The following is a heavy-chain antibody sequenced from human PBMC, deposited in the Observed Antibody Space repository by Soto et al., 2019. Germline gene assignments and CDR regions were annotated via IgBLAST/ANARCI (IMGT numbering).Heavy chain of an antibody. CDR3: TRGSPFDY. Sequence: GGSLRLSCAASGFTFSNAWMSWVRQAPGKGLEWVARIKSKTDGGTTDYAAPVKGRFTISRDDSKNTLYLQMNSLKTEDPAVYYCTRGSPFDYWGQGTLVTVSS. J-gene: IGHJ4*02. CDR1: GFTFSNAW. V-gene: IGHV3-15*01. CDR2: IKSKTDGGTT.